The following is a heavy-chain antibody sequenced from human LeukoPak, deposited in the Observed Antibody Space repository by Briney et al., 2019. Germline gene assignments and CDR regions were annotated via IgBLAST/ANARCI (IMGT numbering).Heavy chain of an antibody. J-gene: IGHJ6*02. CDR1: GFTFRSYW. CDR3: ARLTMVRYYYYYCGMDV. V-gene: IGHV4-39*01. CDR2: IYYSGST. Sequence: PGGSLRLSCAASGFTFRSYWMSWVRQPPGKGLEWIGSIYYSGSTYYNPSLKSRVTISVDTSKNQFSLKLSSVTAADTAVYYCARLTMVRYYYYYCGMDVWGQGTTVTVSS. D-gene: IGHD3-10*01.